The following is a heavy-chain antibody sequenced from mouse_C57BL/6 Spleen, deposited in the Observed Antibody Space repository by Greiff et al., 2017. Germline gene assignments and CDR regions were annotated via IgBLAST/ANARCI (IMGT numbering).Heavy chain of an antibody. D-gene: IGHD2-1*01. Sequence: VQLQESGAELVKPGASVKISCKASGYAFSSYWMNWVKQRPGKGLEWIGQIYPGDGDTNYNGKFKGKATLTADKSSSTAYMQLSSLTSEDSAVYFCARETHYGNLYFDYWGQGTTLTVSS. CDR3: ARETHYGNLYFDY. CDR1: GYAFSSYW. CDR2: IYPGDGDT. J-gene: IGHJ2*01. V-gene: IGHV1-80*01.